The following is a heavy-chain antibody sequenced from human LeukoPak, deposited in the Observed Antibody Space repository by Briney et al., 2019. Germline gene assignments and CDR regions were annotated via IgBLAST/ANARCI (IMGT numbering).Heavy chain of an antibody. V-gene: IGHV4-34*01. CDR1: GESFIGYY. Sequence: SETLSLTCAVYGESFIGYYCTWIRQSPGKGLEWIGEISHSGSTTYNPSLKSRVTTSLDTSKRQFTLKLTSMTAMDTAVYFCARSRGRAAAASTGFDYWGQGSLVTVSS. CDR3: ARSRGRAAAASTGFDY. D-gene: IGHD6-25*01. J-gene: IGHJ4*02. CDR2: ISHSGST.